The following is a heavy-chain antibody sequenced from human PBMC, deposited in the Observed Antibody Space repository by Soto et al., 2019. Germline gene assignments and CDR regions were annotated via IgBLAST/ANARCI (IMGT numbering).Heavy chain of an antibody. CDR1: GYTFTDYY. Sequence: ASVKVSCKASGYTFTDYYLHWVRQAPGLGLEWMGWISPKSGDTKYAQNFQGRVTMTRDTSIRAAYMELSSLTSDDTAVYYCATLAYYHYAMDVCGQGTTVTVSS. V-gene: IGHV1-2*02. D-gene: IGHD3-16*01. CDR3: ATLAYYHYAMDV. J-gene: IGHJ6*02. CDR2: ISPKSGDT.